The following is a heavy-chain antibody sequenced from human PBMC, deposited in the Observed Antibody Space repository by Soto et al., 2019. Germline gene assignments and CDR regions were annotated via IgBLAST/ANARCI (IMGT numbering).Heavy chain of an antibody. CDR2: IIPVFGTT. CDR3: ARSSPYIVVRKPTGNQDYYGMDV. D-gene: IGHD2-2*01. V-gene: IGHV1-69*01. J-gene: IGHJ6*02. Sequence: QVQLVQSGAEVKKLGSSVTVFCKASGGTFSNYTISWVRQAPGQGLEWMGGIIPVFGTTDYEQKFQGRVTITADGSTSTAYMKLSSLRSADTAVYYCARSSPYIVVRKPTGNQDYYGMDVWGQGTTVTVSS. CDR1: GGTFSNYT.